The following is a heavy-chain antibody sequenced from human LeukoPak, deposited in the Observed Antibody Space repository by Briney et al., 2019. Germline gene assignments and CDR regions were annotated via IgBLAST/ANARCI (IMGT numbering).Heavy chain of an antibody. Sequence: ASVKVSCKTSGYTFSTYAIQWVRQAPGQRPEWMGWINGGDGNTKFSQKFQGRVTITRDTSASSSYMELSSLRSEDTAVYYCARSYIVVVPAVYFDYWGQGTLVTVSS. D-gene: IGHD2-2*01. CDR2: INGGDGNT. J-gene: IGHJ4*02. V-gene: IGHV1-3*01. CDR1: GYTFSTYA. CDR3: ARSYIVVVPAVYFDY.